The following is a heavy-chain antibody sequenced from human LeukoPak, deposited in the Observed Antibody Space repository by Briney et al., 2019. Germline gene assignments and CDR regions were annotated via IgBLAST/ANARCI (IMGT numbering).Heavy chain of an antibody. CDR2: ISSSGSTI. D-gene: IGHD3-3*01. CDR3: ARDGPNVLRFLEWLPDHDAFDI. CDR1: GFTFSDYY. V-gene: IGHV3-11*04. Sequence: GGSLRLSCAASGFTFSDYYMSWIRQAPGKGLEWVSYISSSGSTIYYADSVKGRFTISRDNAKNSLYLQMNSLRAEDTAVYYCARDGPNVLRFLEWLPDHDAFDIWGQGTMVTVSS. J-gene: IGHJ3*02.